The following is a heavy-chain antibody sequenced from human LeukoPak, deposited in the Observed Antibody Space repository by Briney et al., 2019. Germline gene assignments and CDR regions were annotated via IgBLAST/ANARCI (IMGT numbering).Heavy chain of an antibody. Sequence: GSLRLSCAASGFSLSAYALSWVRQAPGGGLEWVAAISGSGDKTYHADSVKGRFTISKDNSENRLSLQMDSLRAEDTAVYFCAKDTTAWWYHRAYMNVWGKGTTVTVSS. CDR1: GFSLSAYA. V-gene: IGHV3-23*01. CDR3: AKDTTAWWYHRAYMNV. J-gene: IGHJ6*03. D-gene: IGHD2-15*01. CDR2: ISGSGDKT.